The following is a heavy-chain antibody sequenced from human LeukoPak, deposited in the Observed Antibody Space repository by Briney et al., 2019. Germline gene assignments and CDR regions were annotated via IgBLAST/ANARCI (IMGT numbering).Heavy chain of an antibody. Sequence: GGSLRLSCAASGFTFSGFGMHWVRQAPGKGLEWVAVISYDGGLKHYLDSVKGRFTISRDNSKNTVVLQMDSLRVEDTAIYYCAKKFSYGSGAGDALDIWGHGTLVTVSS. CDR1: GFTFSGFG. CDR3: AKKFSYGSGAGDALDI. V-gene: IGHV3-30*18. CDR2: ISYDGGLK. D-gene: IGHD3-10*01. J-gene: IGHJ3*02.